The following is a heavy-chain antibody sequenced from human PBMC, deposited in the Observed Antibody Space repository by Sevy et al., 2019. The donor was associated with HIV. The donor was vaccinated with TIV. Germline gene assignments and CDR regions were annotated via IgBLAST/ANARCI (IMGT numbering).Heavy chain of an antibody. Sequence: GGSLRLSCAASGFTFDDYAMHWVRQAPGKGLEWGSGISWNSGSIGYADSVKGRFTISRDNAKNSLYLQMNSLRAEDTALYYCAKGWDYDSSGLHAFDIWGQGTMVTVSS. CDR3: AKGWDYDSSGLHAFDI. CDR1: GFTFDDYA. J-gene: IGHJ3*02. D-gene: IGHD3-22*01. CDR2: ISWNSGSI. V-gene: IGHV3-9*01.